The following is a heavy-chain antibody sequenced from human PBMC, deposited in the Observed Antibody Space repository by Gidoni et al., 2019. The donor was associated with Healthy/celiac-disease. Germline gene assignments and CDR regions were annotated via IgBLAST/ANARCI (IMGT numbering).Heavy chain of an antibody. Sequence: YNPSLKSRVTISVDTSKNQFSLKLSSVTAADTAVYYCAVIAAAGVGDYWGQGTLVTVSS. CDR3: AVIAAAGVGDY. D-gene: IGHD6-13*01. V-gene: IGHV4-4*09. J-gene: IGHJ4*02.